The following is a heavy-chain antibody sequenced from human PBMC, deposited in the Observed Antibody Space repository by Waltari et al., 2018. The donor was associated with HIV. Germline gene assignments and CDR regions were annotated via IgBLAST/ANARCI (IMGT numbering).Heavy chain of an antibody. CDR3: ASLYCSGGSCYDY. V-gene: IGHV3-7*01. CDR1: GFPFSSYW. J-gene: IGHJ4*02. D-gene: IGHD2-15*01. Sequence: EVQLVESGGGLVQPGGSLRLSCAASGFPFSSYWITWVGQAPGKGLEGVANIKQDGSEKYYADSVKGRFTISRDNAKNSLYLQMNSLRAEDTAVYYCASLYCSGGSCYDYWGQGTLVNVSS. CDR2: IKQDGSEK.